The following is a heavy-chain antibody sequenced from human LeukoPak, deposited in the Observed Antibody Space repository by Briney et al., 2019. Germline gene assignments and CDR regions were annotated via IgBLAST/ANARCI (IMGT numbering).Heavy chain of an antibody. Sequence: PSETLSLTCTVSGGSISSGSYYWSWIRQPAGKGLEWIGRIYTSGSTNYNPSLKSRVTISVDTSKNQFSLKLSSVTAADTAVYYCARSASIAAAGGEDWGQGTLVTVSS. D-gene: IGHD6-13*01. CDR1: GGSISSGSYY. J-gene: IGHJ4*02. CDR2: IYTSGST. CDR3: ARSASIAAAGGED. V-gene: IGHV4-61*02.